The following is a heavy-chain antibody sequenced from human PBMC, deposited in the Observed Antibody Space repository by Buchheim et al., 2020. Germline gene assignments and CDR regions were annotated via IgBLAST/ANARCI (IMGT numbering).Heavy chain of an antibody. D-gene: IGHD3-10*01. V-gene: IGHV7-4-1*02. CDR3: ARDSVGLLWFGELPTHYYYYYMDV. CDR1: GYTFTSYA. Sequence: QVQLVQSGSELKKPGASVKVSCKASGYTFTSYAMNWVRQAPGQGLEWMGWINTNTGNPTYAQGFTGRFVFSLDTSVSTAYLQIISLKAEDTAVYYCARDSVGLLWFGELPTHYYYYYMDVWGKGTT. CDR2: INTNTGNP. J-gene: IGHJ6*03.